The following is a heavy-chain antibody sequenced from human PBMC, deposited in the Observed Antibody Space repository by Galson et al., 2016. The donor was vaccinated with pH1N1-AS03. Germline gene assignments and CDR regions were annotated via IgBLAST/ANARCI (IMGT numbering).Heavy chain of an antibody. CDR1: GFIFSSYC. V-gene: IGHV3-33*06. J-gene: IGHJ4*02. Sequence: SLRLSCAASGFIFSSYCMYWVRQAPGKGLEWVAVIWLDGNDKYYADSVKGRFTISRDNSKNTLYLQMNSLRAEDTAVYYCAKMEGSNNFYYFDFWGQGTLVTVSS. D-gene: IGHD1-20*01. CDR3: AKMEGSNNFYYFDF. CDR2: IWLDGNDK.